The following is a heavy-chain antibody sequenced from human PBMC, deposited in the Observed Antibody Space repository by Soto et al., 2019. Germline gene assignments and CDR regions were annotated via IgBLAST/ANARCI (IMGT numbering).Heavy chain of an antibody. CDR1: GGTFSSYA. V-gene: IGHV1-69*06. CDR3: ARALTIAAAGNKYYYGMDV. Sequence: QVQLVQSGAEVKKPGSSVKVSCKASGGTFSSYAISWVRQAPGQGLEWMGGIIPIFGTANYAQKFQGRVTITADKSTSTAYMELSSLRSEDTAVYYCARALTIAAAGNKYYYGMDVWGQGTTVTVSS. J-gene: IGHJ6*02. D-gene: IGHD6-13*01. CDR2: IIPIFGTA.